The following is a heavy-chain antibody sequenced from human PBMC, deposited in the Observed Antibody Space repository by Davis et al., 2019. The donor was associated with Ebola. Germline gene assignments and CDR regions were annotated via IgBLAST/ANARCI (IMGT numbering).Heavy chain of an antibody. CDR3: ARRPRSTRSPEYYHGLDV. CDR2: IFYTGST. D-gene: IGHD3-16*01. Sequence: PSETLSLTCAVSRGSISSHFWSWIRQSPGQGLEWIGSIFYTGSTNLNPSLRRRVTLSVDRPKNQFSLNLTSVTAADTAVYFCARRPRSTRSPEYYHGLDVWGQGTTVVVSS. J-gene: IGHJ6*02. V-gene: IGHV4-59*11. CDR1: RGSISSHF.